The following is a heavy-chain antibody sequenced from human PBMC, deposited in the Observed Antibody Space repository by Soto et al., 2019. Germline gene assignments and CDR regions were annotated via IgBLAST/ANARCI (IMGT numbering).Heavy chain of an antibody. J-gene: IGHJ5*02. CDR3: VRRHVSATGIDWFDP. V-gene: IGHV1-2*02. CDR2: MNPNSGDT. D-gene: IGHD6-13*01. CDR1: GYSFIAYY. Sequence: GASVKVSCKASGYSFIAYYIHWVRQAPGQGLEWMGWMNPNSGDTKYSPKFQGRVTITRDTSASTAYMELSSLRSEDTAVYYCVRRHVSATGIDWFDPWGQGTLVSVPQ.